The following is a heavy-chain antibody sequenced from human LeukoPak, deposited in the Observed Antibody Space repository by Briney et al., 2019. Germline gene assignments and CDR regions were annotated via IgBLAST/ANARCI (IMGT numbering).Heavy chain of an antibody. CDR3: ARERVLPPSFDL. CDR2: IYYSGST. CDR1: GGSISSGDYY. Sequence: SQTLSLTCTVSGGSISSGDYYWSWIRQPPGKGLEWIGYIYYSGSTYYNPSLKSRVTISEDTSKNQFSLKLSSVTAADTAVYYCARERVLPPSFDLWGQGTLVTVSS. V-gene: IGHV4-30-4*01. J-gene: IGHJ4*02.